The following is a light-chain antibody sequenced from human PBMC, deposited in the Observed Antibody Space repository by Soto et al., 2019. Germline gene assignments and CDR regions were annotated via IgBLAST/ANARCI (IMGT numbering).Light chain of an antibody. V-gene: IGKV1-5*03. CDR3: LQYQSYWT. CDR1: QSISRQ. CDR2: QAS. J-gene: IGKJ1*01. Sequence: DIQMTQSPSTLSASVGDRVSITCRASQSISRQLAWYQQKPGKAPNLLIYQASNLETGVPSRFTGSGSGTEFTLTISSLQPADLATYSCLQYQSYWTFGQGTKVEVK.